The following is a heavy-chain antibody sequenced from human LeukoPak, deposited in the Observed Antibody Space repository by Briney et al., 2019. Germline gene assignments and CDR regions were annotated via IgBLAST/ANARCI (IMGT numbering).Heavy chain of an antibody. D-gene: IGHD6-19*01. V-gene: IGHV3-9*01. J-gene: IGHJ4*02. CDR2: ISWNSGSI. CDR1: GFTFDDYA. Sequence: PGRSLRLSCAASGFTFDDYAMHWVRQAPGKGLEWVSGISWNSGSIGYADSVKGRFTISRDNAKNSLYLQMNSLRAEDTALYYCAKAYSSGWYTAWDYWGQGTLVTVSS. CDR3: AKAYSSGWYTAWDY.